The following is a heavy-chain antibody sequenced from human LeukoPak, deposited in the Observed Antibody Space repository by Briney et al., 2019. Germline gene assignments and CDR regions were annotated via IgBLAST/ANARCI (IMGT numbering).Heavy chain of an antibody. V-gene: IGHV3-21*01. CDR2: ISSSSSYI. Sequence: GGSLRLSCAASGFIFSSYSMNWVRQAPGKGLEWVSSISSSSSYIYYADSVKGRFTISRDNAKNSLYLQMNSLSAEDTAVYYCARELSSSWWMDAFDIWGQGTMVTVSS. CDR3: ARELSSSWWMDAFDI. CDR1: GFIFSSYS. D-gene: IGHD6-13*01. J-gene: IGHJ3*02.